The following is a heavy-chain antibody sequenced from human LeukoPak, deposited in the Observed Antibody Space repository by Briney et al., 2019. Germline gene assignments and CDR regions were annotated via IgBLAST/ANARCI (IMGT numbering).Heavy chain of an antibody. CDR1: DGSISSGGYS. J-gene: IGHJ4*02. CDR3: ASALPFQLVH. CDR2: IYHSGNT. D-gene: IGHD6-6*01. V-gene: IGHV4-30-2*01. Sequence: PSETLSLTCAVSDGSISSGGYSWSWIRQPPGKGLEWIAEIYHSGNTNYNPSLKSRVTISVDKSKNQFSLKLSSVTVADTAVYYCASALPFQLVHWGQGTLVTVSS.